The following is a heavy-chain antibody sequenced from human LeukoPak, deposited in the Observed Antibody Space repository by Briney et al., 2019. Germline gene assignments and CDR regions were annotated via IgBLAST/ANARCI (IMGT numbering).Heavy chain of an antibody. CDR2: IVVGSGHT. V-gene: IGHV1-58*01. D-gene: IGHD2/OR15-2a*01. Sequence: SVKVSCKASQFTFSSSAFQWVRQARGQGLEWMGWIVVGSGHTNYAQRSQERVIITRDMSTKTVYMELSSLKSEDTAVYYCAADDQQLILWGQGTLVAASS. CDR3: AADDQQLIL. J-gene: IGHJ4*02. CDR1: QFTFSSSA.